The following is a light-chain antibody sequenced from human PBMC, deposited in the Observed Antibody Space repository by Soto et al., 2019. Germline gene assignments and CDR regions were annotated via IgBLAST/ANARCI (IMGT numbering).Light chain of an antibody. CDR3: QQYNSYSLTWT. CDR1: QSISTW. Sequence: TQSVSTLSATVRHTVTLTCLASQSISTWLAWYQQKPGEAPRLLIFDASNLESGVSSRFSGSGSGTEFTLTISSLQPDDFATYYCQQYNSYSLTWTFCQGA. V-gene: IGKV1-5*01. J-gene: IGKJ1*01. CDR2: DAS.